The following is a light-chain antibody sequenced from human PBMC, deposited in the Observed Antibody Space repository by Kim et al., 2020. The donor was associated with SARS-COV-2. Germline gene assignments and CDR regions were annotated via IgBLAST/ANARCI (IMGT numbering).Light chain of an antibody. CDR2: AAS. V-gene: IGKV1D-16*01. CDR3: LQYNDYPIT. CDR1: QDISTW. J-gene: IGKJ5*01. Sequence: ASLGDRVTITWRASQDISTWVAWFQQKPGKAPQCLIYAASTLQSGVPSRFSGSGSGTHFTLTISSLQPEDFATYYCLQYNDYPITFGQGTRLEIK.